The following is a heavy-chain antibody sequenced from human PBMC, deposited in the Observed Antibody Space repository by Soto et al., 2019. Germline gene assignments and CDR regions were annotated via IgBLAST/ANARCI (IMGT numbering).Heavy chain of an antibody. D-gene: IGHD3-3*01. Sequence: GGSLRLSCAASGFTFSSYSMNWVRQAPGKGLEWVSYISSSSSTIYYADSVKGRFTISRDNAKNSLYLQMNSLRAEDTAVYYCARDGTIFGVVEAYYYYYMDVWGKGTTVTVSS. V-gene: IGHV3-48*01. CDR2: ISSSSSTI. J-gene: IGHJ6*03. CDR3: ARDGTIFGVVEAYYYYYMDV. CDR1: GFTFSSYS.